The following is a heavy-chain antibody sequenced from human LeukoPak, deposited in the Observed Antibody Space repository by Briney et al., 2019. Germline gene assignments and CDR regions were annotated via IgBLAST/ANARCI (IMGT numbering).Heavy chain of an antibody. CDR2: INSDGSST. D-gene: IGHD4-17*01. V-gene: IGHV3-74*01. Sequence: TGGSLRLSCAGSGFTFDTYWMHWVRQAPGKGLVWVSRINSDGSSTYYADSVKGRFTISRDNAKNTLYLQMNSLRAEDTAVYYCARARGLGYGDDVRWFDPWGQGTLVTVSS. J-gene: IGHJ5*02. CDR1: GFTFDTYW. CDR3: ARARGLGYGDDVRWFDP.